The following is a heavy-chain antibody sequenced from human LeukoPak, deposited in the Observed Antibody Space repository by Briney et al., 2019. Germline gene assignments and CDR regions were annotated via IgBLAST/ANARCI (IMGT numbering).Heavy chain of an antibody. CDR3: TRRGSGYDHWHFDY. D-gene: IGHD5-12*01. V-gene: IGHV5-10-1*01. CDR1: GYSFTSYW. Sequence: GESLKISCKGSGYSFTSYWISWVRQMPGKGLEWMGRIDPTDSYTDYSPSFQGHVTISVDKSISTAYLQWSSLKASDTAMYYCTRRGSGYDHWHFDYWGQGTLVTVSS. CDR2: IDPTDSYT. J-gene: IGHJ4*02.